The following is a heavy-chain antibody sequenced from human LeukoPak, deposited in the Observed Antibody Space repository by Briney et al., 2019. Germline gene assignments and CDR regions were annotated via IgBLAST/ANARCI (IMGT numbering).Heavy chain of an antibody. Sequence: SETLSLTCTVSGGSIRSHYWSWIRQPPGKGLEWIGYIYYSGSTNYNPSLKSRVTISVDTSKNRFSPKLSSVTAADTAVYYCARDRGDYDSSGYYGYFDYWGQGALVTVSS. D-gene: IGHD3-22*01. CDR2: IYYSGST. J-gene: IGHJ4*02. CDR1: GGSIRSHY. CDR3: ARDRGDYDSSGYYGYFDY. V-gene: IGHV4-59*11.